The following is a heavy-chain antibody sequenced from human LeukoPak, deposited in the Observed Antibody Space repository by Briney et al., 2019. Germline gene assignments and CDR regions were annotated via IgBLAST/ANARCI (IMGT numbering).Heavy chain of an antibody. CDR2: IRSDGSNK. CDR1: GFTFSSYG. D-gene: IGHD6-13*01. Sequence: GGSLRLSCAASGFTFSSYGMHWVRQAPGKGLEWVAFIRSDGSNKYYADSVKGRFTISRDNAKNSLFLQMNSLRAEDTAVYYCATSQGSWPDYFDYWGQGTLVTVSS. J-gene: IGHJ4*02. CDR3: ATSQGSWPDYFDY. V-gene: IGHV3-30*02.